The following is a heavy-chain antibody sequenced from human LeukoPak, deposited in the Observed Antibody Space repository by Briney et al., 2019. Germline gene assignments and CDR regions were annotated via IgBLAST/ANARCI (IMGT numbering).Heavy chain of an antibody. D-gene: IGHD1-26*01. Sequence: ASVKVSCKASGYTFTSYYMHWVRQAPGQGLEWMGIINPSGGSTGYAQKFQGRVTLTRDTSTSTVYMELSSLRPEDTAVYYCARDRVVGATGFDYWGQGTLVTVSS. CDR2: INPSGGST. J-gene: IGHJ4*02. V-gene: IGHV1-46*01. CDR1: GYTFTSYY. CDR3: ARDRVVGATGFDY.